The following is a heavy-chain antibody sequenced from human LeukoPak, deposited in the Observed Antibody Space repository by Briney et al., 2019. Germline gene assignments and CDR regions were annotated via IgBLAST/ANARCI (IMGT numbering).Heavy chain of an antibody. V-gene: IGHV4-61*02. CDR3: ARYRLGWFDP. CDR2: INSRGST. Sequence: SETLSLTCTAPGGSISSSDYFWSWIRQPAGKGLEWIGRINSRGSTNYNPSLKGRVTLSVDTSKNQFSLKLTSVTVADAAVYYCARYRLGWFDPWGQGTLVTVS. J-gene: IGHJ5*02. CDR1: GGSISSSDYF. D-gene: IGHD6-25*01.